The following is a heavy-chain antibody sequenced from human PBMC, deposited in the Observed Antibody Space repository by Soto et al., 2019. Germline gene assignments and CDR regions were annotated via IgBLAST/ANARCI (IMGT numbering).Heavy chain of an antibody. Sequence: SVKVSCKASGGTFSSYAISWVRQAPGQGLEWMGGIIPIFGTANYAQKFQGRVTITADESTSTAYMELSSLRSEDTAVYYCARGITYYDFWSGYFWFDPWGQGTLVTVSS. CDR1: GGTFSSYA. V-gene: IGHV1-69*13. CDR2: IIPIFGTA. J-gene: IGHJ5*02. CDR3: ARGITYYDFWSGYFWFDP. D-gene: IGHD3-3*01.